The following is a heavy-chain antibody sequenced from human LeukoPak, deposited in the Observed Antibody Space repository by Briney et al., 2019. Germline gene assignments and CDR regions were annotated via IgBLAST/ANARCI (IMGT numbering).Heavy chain of an antibody. Sequence: GGSLRLSCEASGFTFSSYEMNWVRQAPGKGLEWLSYISSSGSTIYYADSVKGRFTISRDNAKHSLYLQMNSLRAEDTAVYYCARVLPYGDYDYYFDYWGQGTLVTVSS. J-gene: IGHJ4*02. V-gene: IGHV3-48*03. CDR1: GFTFSSYE. CDR3: ARVLPYGDYDYYFDY. CDR2: ISSSGSTI. D-gene: IGHD4-17*01.